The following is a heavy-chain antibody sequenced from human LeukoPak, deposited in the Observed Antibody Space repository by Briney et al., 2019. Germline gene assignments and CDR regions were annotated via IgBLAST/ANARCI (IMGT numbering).Heavy chain of an antibody. Sequence: ASVKVSCKASGYTFTRYYMHWVRQAPGQGLEWMGIINPSGGSTSYAEKFQGRVTMTRDTSTSTVYMELSSLRSEDTAVYYCARGLGRSRRGQWLVNWFDPWGQGTLVTVSS. D-gene: IGHD6-19*01. CDR2: INPSGGST. V-gene: IGHV1-46*01. J-gene: IGHJ5*02. CDR3: ARGLGRSRRGQWLVNWFDP. CDR1: GYTFTRYY.